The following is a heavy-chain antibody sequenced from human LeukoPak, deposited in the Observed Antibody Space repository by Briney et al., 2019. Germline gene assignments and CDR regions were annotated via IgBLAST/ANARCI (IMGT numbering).Heavy chain of an antibody. V-gene: IGHV4-59*01. D-gene: IGHD3-3*01. CDR2: IYYSGST. J-gene: IGHJ4*02. Sequence: SETLSLTCTVSGGSISSYYWSWIRQPPGKGLEWIGYIYYSGSTNYNPSLKSRVTISVDTSKNQFSLKLSSVTAADTAVYYCVRVGITIFGVVNSFDYWGQGTLVTVSS. CDR1: GGSISSYY. CDR3: VRVGITIFGVVNSFDY.